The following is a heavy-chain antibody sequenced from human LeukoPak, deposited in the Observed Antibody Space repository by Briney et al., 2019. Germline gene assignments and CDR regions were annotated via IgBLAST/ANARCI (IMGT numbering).Heavy chain of an antibody. CDR2: INTNTGNP. D-gene: IGHD6-13*01. Sequence: ASVKVSCKASGYTFTSYAMNWVRQAPGQGLEWMGWINTNTGNPTYAQGFTGRFVFSLDTSVSTAYLQISSLKAEDTAVYYCARETNDIAAAGLDYWGQGTLVTVSP. CDR1: GYTFTSYA. CDR3: ARETNDIAAAGLDY. J-gene: IGHJ4*02. V-gene: IGHV7-4-1*02.